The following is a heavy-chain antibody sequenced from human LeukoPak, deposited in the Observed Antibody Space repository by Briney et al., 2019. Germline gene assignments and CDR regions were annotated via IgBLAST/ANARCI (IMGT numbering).Heavy chain of an antibody. J-gene: IGHJ4*02. CDR1: GFTFDDYG. CDR2: INWNGGST. Sequence: GGSLRLSCAASGFTFDDYGMSWVRQAPGKGLEWVSGINWNGGSTGYADSVKGRFTISRDNSKNTLYLQMNSLRAEDTAVYYCARDLYSSSSGSIRYWGQGTLVTASS. V-gene: IGHV3-20*04. CDR3: ARDLYSSSSGSIRY. D-gene: IGHD6-6*01.